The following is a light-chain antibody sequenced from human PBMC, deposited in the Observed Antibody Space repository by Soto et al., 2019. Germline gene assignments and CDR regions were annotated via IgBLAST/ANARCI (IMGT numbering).Light chain of an antibody. J-gene: IGLJ3*02. CDR3: QTWGTGIQV. Sequence: QPVLTQSPSASASLGASVKLTCTVSSGHSSYAITWHQQQPEKGPRYLMKINSDGSHRKGDGIPDRFSGSSSGAERYLTISSLQSEDEADYYCQTWGTGIQVFGGGTKLTVL. V-gene: IGLV4-69*01. CDR2: INSDGSH. CDR1: SGHSSYA.